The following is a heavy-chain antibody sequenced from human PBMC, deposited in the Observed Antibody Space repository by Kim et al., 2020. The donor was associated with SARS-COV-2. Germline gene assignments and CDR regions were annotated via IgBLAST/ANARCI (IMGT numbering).Heavy chain of an antibody. CDR3: ARDLAGGWALDY. CDR2: ISPRGHDT. V-gene: IGHV1-46*01. D-gene: IGHD6-19*01. CDR1: GYTFTNYH. Sequence: ASVKVSCKASGYTFTNYHIHWVRQAPGQGLEYMGIISPRGHDTRYSQKFQGRVVVTSDTSTTTVFMELDSLTSDDTALYYCARDLAGGWALDYGGQGTLVIVSS. J-gene: IGHJ4*02.